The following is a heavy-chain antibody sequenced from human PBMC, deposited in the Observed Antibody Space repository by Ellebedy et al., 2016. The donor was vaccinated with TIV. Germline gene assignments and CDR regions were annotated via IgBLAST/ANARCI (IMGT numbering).Heavy chain of an antibody. CDR1: GFPFGDYY. CDR3: ARSPLVGATGRDAFDI. V-gene: IGHV3-11*01. J-gene: IGHJ3*02. Sequence: GGSLRLSCAASGFPFGDYYMSRIRQTPGKGLEWVSYISGSGSTIYYADSVKGRFTISRDNAAISLYLQMNSLRAEDTAVYYCARSPLVGATGRDAFDIWGQGTMVTVSS. CDR2: ISGSGSTI. D-gene: IGHD1-26*01.